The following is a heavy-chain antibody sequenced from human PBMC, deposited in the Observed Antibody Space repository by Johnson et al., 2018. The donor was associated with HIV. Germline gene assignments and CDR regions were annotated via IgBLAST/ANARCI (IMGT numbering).Heavy chain of an antibody. Sequence: EKLVESGGGLVQPGRSLRLSCAASGFTFSSYAIHWVRQAPGKWLEWVALVSFDGINKYYADSLKGRFTISRDNSKNTLYLQMNSLRAEDTAVYYCARGRERGMFDIWGQGTMVTVSS. CDR1: GFTFSSYA. CDR3: ARGRERGMFDI. CDR2: VSFDGINK. J-gene: IGHJ3*02. V-gene: IGHV3-30*04. D-gene: IGHD5-24*01.